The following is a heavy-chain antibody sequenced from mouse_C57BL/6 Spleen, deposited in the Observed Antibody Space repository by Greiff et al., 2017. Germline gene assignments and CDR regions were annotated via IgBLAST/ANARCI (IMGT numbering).Heavy chain of an antibody. Sequence: EVQLQQSGAELVRPGASVKLSCTASGFNIKDDYMHWVKQRPEQGLEWIGWIDPENGDTEYASKFQGKATITADTSSNTAYLQLSSLTSEDTAVYYCTREDYYGKRGDFDYWGQGTTLTVSS. D-gene: IGHD2-1*01. CDR2: IDPENGDT. CDR1: GFNIKDDY. V-gene: IGHV14-4*01. J-gene: IGHJ2*01. CDR3: TREDYYGKRGDFDY.